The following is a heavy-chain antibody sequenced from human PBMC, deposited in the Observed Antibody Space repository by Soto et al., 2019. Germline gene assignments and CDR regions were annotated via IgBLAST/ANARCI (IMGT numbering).Heavy chain of an antibody. V-gene: IGHV3-49*03. CDR1: GFTFGDYA. J-gene: IGHJ4*02. CDR2: IRSKAYGGTT. D-gene: IGHD1-26*01. CDR3: TRDTPKMESWELTDY. Sequence: GGSLRLSCTASGFTFGDYAMSWFRQAPGKGLEWVGFIRSKAYGGTTEYAASVKGRFTISRDDSKGIAYLQMNSLKTEDTAVYYCTRDTPKMESWELTDYWGQGTLVTVSS.